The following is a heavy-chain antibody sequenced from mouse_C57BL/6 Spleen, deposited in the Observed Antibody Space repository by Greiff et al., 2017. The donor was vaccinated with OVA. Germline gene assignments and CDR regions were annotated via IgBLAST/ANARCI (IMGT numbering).Heavy chain of an antibody. CDR2: IRSKSNNYAT. V-gene: IGHV10-1*01. CDR1: GFSFNTYA. CDR3: VRPLDYDGRFAY. D-gene: IGHD2-4*01. J-gene: IGHJ3*01. Sequence: EVMLVESGGGLVQPKGSLKLSCAASGFSFNTYAMNWVRQAPGKGLEWVARIRSKSNNYATYYADSVKDRFTISRDDSESMLYLQMNNLKTEDTAMYYCVRPLDYDGRFAYWGQGTLVTVSA.